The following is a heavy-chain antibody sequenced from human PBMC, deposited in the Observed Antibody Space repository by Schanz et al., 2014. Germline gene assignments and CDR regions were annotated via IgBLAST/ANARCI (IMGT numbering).Heavy chain of an antibody. CDR3: ARVHHYDPSGWGYFDY. CDR1: GFTFSSYG. CDR2: MSYDGSIK. Sequence: QEQLVESGGGLVKPGRSLRLSCAASGFTFSSYGMHWVRQAPGKGLEWVAAMSYDGSIKYYGDSVKGRFTISRDNAKNSLYLQMNSLRAEDTAVYYCARVHHYDPSGWGYFDYWGQGALXTVSS. V-gene: IGHV3-33*01. J-gene: IGHJ4*02. D-gene: IGHD3-22*01.